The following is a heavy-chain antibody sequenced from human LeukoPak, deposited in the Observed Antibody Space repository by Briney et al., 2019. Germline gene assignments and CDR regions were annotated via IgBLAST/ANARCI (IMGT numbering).Heavy chain of an antibody. CDR3: ASLLTGWFDP. J-gene: IGHJ5*02. V-gene: IGHV4-39*07. CDR2: IYYSGST. Sequence: SETLSLACTVSGGSISSNSDYWGWIRQPPGKGLEWIGTIYYSGSTYYNPSFKSRVIISVDTSKNQFSLKLSSVTAADTAVYYCASLLTGWFDPWGQGTLVTVSS. CDR1: GGSISSNSDY. D-gene: IGHD7-27*01.